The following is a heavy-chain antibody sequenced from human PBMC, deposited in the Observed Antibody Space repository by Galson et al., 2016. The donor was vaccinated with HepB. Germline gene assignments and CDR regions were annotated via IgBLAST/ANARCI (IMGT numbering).Heavy chain of an antibody. CDR3: AKDSNWLGIVVVPAEIDY. Sequence: SLRLSCAASGFTFSSYGMHWVRQAPGKGLEWVAVISYDGSNKYYADSVKGRFTISSDNSKNTLYLQMNSLRAEDTAVYYCAKDSNWLGIVVVPAEIDYWGQGTLVTVSS. J-gene: IGHJ4*02. V-gene: IGHV3-30*18. CDR2: ISYDGSNK. CDR1: GFTFSSYG. D-gene: IGHD2-2*01.